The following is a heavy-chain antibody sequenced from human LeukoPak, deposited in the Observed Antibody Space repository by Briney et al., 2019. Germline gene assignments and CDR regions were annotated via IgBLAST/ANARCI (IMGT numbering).Heavy chain of an antibody. Sequence: SETLSLTCTVSGYSISNGYYWGWIRRPPGKGLEWIGYIYYSGSTNYNPSLKSRVTISVDRSKNQFSLKLRSVIAADTAVYYCARVGWELLGPFDHWGQGTLVTVSS. V-gene: IGHV4-38-2*02. D-gene: IGHD1-26*01. CDR1: GYSISNGYY. CDR3: ARVGWELLGPFDH. CDR2: IYYSGST. J-gene: IGHJ4*02.